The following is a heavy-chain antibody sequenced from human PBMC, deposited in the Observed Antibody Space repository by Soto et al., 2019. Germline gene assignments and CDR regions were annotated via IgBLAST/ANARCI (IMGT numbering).Heavy chain of an antibody. Sequence: GGSLRLSCAASGFTFSSYAMSWVRQAPGKGLEWVSAISGSGGLTYYVDSVKGRFTISRDNSKNTLYLQMNSLRAEDTALYYCAKEVHNSSSSTFDFWGQGSLVTVSS. J-gene: IGHJ4*02. CDR3: AKEVHNSSSSTFDF. V-gene: IGHV3-23*01. D-gene: IGHD6-13*01. CDR1: GFTFSSYA. CDR2: ISGSGGLT.